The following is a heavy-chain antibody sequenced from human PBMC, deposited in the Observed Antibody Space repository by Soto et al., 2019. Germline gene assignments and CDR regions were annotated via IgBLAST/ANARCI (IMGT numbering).Heavy chain of an antibody. CDR3: ARYGLVLLQYYFDY. CDR2: IYYSGST. CDR1: GGSISSSSYY. J-gene: IGHJ4*02. V-gene: IGHV4-39*01. D-gene: IGHD6-19*01. Sequence: QLQLQESGPGLVKPSETLSLTCTVSGGSISSSSYYWGWIRQPPGKGLEWIGSIYYSGSTYYNPSLKSRVTIFVDTSKYQFSVKLSSVTAADTAVYYCARYGLVLLQYYFDYWGQGTLVTVSS.